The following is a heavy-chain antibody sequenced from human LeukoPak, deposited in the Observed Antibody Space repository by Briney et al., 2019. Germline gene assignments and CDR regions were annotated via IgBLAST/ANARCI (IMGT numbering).Heavy chain of an antibody. V-gene: IGHV4-34*01. CDR1: GGSFSTYY. J-gene: IGHJ2*01. CDR2: ISYSGNT. D-gene: IGHD3-10*01. Sequence: SETLSLTCAVYGGSFSTYYWTWIRQPPGKGLEWIAEISYSGNTNYNPSPKSRVTIGTSKNEISLNLTSVTAADTAVYYCARHGFDPVQNVAHWYFDLWGRGTLVTVSS. CDR3: ARHGFDPVQNVAHWYFDL.